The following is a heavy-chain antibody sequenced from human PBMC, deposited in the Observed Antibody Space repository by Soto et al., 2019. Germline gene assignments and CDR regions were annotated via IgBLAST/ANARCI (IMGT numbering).Heavy chain of an antibody. CDR1: GYTFTSYG. CDR2: ISAYNGNT. D-gene: IGHD3-3*01. CDR3: ARDREYYDFWSGYYIDFDY. J-gene: IGHJ4*02. V-gene: IGHV1-18*01. Sequence: ASVKVSCKASGYTFTSYGISWVRQAPGQGLEWMGWISAYNGNTNYAQKLQGRVTMTTDTSTSTAYMERRSLRSVDTAVYYGARDREYYDFWSGYYIDFDYWGQGTLVTVSS.